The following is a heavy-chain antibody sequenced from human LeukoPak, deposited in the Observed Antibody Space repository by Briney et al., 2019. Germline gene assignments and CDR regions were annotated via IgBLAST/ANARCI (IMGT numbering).Heavy chain of an antibody. CDR1: GYSFTSYW. Sequence: GASLEISCKGSGYSFTSYWIGWVRQMPGKGLEWMGIIHPDNSDTRYSPSFQGQVTISADKSISSAYLQWSSLKAPDTAMYYCARLYCSNGSCYPTDYWGQGTLVTVSS. V-gene: IGHV5-51*01. CDR3: ARLYCSNGSCYPTDY. CDR2: IHPDNSDT. J-gene: IGHJ4*02. D-gene: IGHD2-15*01.